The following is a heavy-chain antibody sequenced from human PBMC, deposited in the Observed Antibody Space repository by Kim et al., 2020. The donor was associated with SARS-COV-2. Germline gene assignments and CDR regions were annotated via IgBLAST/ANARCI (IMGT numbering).Heavy chain of an antibody. D-gene: IGHD3-22*01. CDR2: ISAHNGNT. J-gene: IGHJ6*02. Sequence: ASVKVSCKTSGYSLVNYGISWARQAPGQGLEWLGWISAHNGNTKSAQKVQGRVTMTTDTSTNTAYMELRSLRSDDTAIYYCARDVMIDLVSNRNYYNGMDVWGQGTTVTVSS. CDR1: GYSLVNYG. V-gene: IGHV1-18*04. CDR3: ARDVMIDLVSNRNYYNGMDV.